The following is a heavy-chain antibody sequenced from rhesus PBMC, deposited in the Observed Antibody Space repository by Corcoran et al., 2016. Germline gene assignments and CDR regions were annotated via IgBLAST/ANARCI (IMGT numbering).Heavy chain of an antibody. V-gene: IGHV4S7*01. CDR1: GGSISGGYG. J-gene: IGHJ4*01. D-gene: IGHD6S26*01. Sequence: QVQLQESGPGLLKPSETLSLTCAVSGGSISGGYGWGWIRQPPGKGLEWIGSIYSSSGNTYYNPSLKSRVSISTATSKNQFSLKLSSVTAADTAVYYCARVCSSGWSGGYFDYWGQGVLVTVSS. CDR3: ARVCSSGWSGGYFDY. CDR2: IYSSSGNT.